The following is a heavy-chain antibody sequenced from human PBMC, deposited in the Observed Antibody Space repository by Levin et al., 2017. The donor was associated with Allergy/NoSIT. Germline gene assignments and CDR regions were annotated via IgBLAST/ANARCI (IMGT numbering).Heavy chain of an antibody. Sequence: SCAASGFTFSSYGMHWVRQAPGKGLEWVAVISYDGSNKYYADSVKGRFTISRDNSKNTLYLQMNSLRAEDTAVYYCAKDSAAGLDYWGQGTLVTVSS. CDR2: ISYDGSNK. V-gene: IGHV3-30*18. J-gene: IGHJ4*02. CDR1: GFTFSSYG. CDR3: AKDSAAGLDY. D-gene: IGHD6-19*01.